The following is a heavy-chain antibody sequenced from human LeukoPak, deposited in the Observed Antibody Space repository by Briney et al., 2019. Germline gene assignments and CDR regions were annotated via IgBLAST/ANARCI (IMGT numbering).Heavy chain of an antibody. J-gene: IGHJ4*02. CDR1: GFTFSSYL. CDR2: ISSNGGST. CDR3: ARGRASYYFDC. D-gene: IGHD5-24*01. Sequence: AGGSLRLSCAASGFTFSSYLMHWVRQAPGKGLEYVSAISSNGGSTFYADSVNGGFTISRDNSKNTLFLQMRSLRAEDMAVYYCARGRASYYFDCWGQGTLVTVSS. V-gene: IGHV3-64*02.